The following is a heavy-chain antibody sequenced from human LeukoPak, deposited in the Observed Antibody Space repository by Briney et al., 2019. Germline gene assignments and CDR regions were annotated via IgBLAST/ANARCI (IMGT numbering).Heavy chain of an antibody. Sequence: GGSLRLSCAASAFTFSNYWMSWVRQAPGKGLEWVANIKEDGSEINYVDSVKGRFTISRDNARNTLFLQMNSLRAEDTAVYYCATVFKGSSLQDYWGQGTLVTVSS. CDR2: IKEDGSEI. CDR3: ATVFKGSSLQDY. J-gene: IGHJ4*02. D-gene: IGHD1-26*01. CDR1: AFTFSNYW. V-gene: IGHV3-7*01.